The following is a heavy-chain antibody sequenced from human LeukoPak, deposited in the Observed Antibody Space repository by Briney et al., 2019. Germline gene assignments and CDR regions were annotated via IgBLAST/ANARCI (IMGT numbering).Heavy chain of an antibody. CDR1: GGSFSGYY. D-gene: IGHD2-2*01. J-gene: IGHJ6*03. CDR2: INHSGST. V-gene: IGHV4-34*01. CDR3: AGLGYCSSTSCLPGVYYMDV. Sequence: PSETLSLTCAVYGGSFSGYYWSWIRPPPGKGLEWIGEINHSGSTNYNPSLKSRVTISVDTSKNQFSLKLSSVTAADTAVYYCAGLGYCSSTSCLPGVYYMDVWGKGTTVTVSS.